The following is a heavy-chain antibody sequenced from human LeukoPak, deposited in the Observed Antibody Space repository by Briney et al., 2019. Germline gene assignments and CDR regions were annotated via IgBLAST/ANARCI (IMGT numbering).Heavy chain of an antibody. V-gene: IGHV1-24*01. D-gene: IGHD3-22*01. J-gene: IGHJ4*02. CDR2: FDPEDGET. Sequence: ASVKVSCKVSGYTLTELSMHWVRQAPGKGLEWMGGFDPEDGETIYAQKFQGRVTMTEDTSTDTAYMELSSLRSEDTAVYYCATTLTYYDSSGYSGFDYRGQGTLVTVSS. CDR3: ATTLTYYDSSGYSGFDY. CDR1: GYTLTELS.